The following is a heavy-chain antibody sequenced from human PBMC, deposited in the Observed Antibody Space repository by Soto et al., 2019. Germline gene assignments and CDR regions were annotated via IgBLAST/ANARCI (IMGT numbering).Heavy chain of an antibody. J-gene: IGHJ3*02. V-gene: IGHV1-18*01. CDR1: GYTFTSYG. Sequence: ASVKVSCKASGYTFTSYGISWVRQAPGQGLEWMGWISAYNGNTNYAQKLQGRVTMTTDTSTSTAYMELRSLRSDDTAVYYCARDPIIVVVPAAISNPSLGAFDIWGQGSMVTVSS. D-gene: IGHD2-2*01. CDR2: ISAYNGNT. CDR3: ARDPIIVVVPAAISNPSLGAFDI.